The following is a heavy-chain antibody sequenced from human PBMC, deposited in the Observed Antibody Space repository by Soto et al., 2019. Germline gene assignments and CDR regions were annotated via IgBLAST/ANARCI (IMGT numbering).Heavy chain of an antibody. J-gene: IGHJ5*02. CDR2: ISAYNGNT. V-gene: IGHV1-18*01. CDR3: AANRGIAARPRWFDP. Sequence: RASVKVSCKASGYTFTSYGISWVRQAPGQGLEWMGWISAYNGNTNYAQKLQGRVTMTTDTSTSTAYMELRSLRSDDTAVYYCAANRGIAARPRWFDPWGQGTLVTVSS. CDR1: GYTFTSYG. D-gene: IGHD6-6*01.